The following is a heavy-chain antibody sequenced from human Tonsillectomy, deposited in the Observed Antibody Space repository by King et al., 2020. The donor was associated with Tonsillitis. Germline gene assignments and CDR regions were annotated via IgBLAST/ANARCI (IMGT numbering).Heavy chain of an antibody. V-gene: IGHV3-23*03. D-gene: IGHD3-10*01. CDR2: IYSGGSST. J-gene: IGHJ1*01. Sequence: VQLVESGGGLVQPGGSLRLSCAASGFTFSSYAMSWVRQAPGKGLEWVSVIYSGGSSTYYADSVKGRFTISRDNSKNTLYLQMNSLRAEDTAVYYCAKDGWFGELLYSEYLQHWGQGTLVTVSS. CDR3: AKDGWFGELLYSEYLQH. CDR1: GFTFSSYA.